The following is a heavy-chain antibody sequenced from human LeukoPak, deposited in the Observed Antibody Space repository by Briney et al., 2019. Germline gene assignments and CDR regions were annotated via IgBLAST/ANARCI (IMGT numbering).Heavy chain of an antibody. J-gene: IGHJ6*03. Sequence: ASVKLSCKASAYSSPDYGITWVRQAPGQGLEWVGWISTYNGNTNVAQKFQGRVTLTTDTSTKTTYMDLRSLTSDDTAVYYCARPAKGAFFFYYMDVWGKGTSVTVSS. CDR3: ARPAKGAFFFYYMDV. V-gene: IGHV1-18*01. CDR1: AYSSPDYG. CDR2: ISTYNGNT.